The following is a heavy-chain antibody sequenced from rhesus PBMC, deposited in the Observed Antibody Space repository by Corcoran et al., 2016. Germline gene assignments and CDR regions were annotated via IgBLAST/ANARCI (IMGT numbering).Heavy chain of an antibody. CDR2: MDPDGHNT. CDR3: AKEVVGRGYFDC. Sequence: EVQLLESGGGLVQPGGSLRLSCTGSGFSISGYYMYWVRQAPGKGLELVSTMDPDGHNTWFTDSVKGRFTMSKENAKNTLYLQMDSLRTEDTAVYYCAKEVVGRGYFDCWGQGVLVTVSS. V-gene: IGHV3-8*01. J-gene: IGHJ4*01. D-gene: IGHD3-16*01. CDR1: GFSISGYY.